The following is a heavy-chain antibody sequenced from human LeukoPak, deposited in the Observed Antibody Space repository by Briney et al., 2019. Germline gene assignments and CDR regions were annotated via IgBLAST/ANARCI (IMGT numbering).Heavy chain of an antibody. Sequence: GGSLRLSCAASGFTFSSYWMTWVRQAPGKGLEWVANIKQDGSEKRYVDSVKGRFTISRDNAKNSLYLQMNSLRAEDTAVYYCAKESDGENFDYWGQGTLVTVSS. V-gene: IGHV3-7*03. CDR2: IKQDGSEK. J-gene: IGHJ4*02. D-gene: IGHD3-10*01. CDR1: GFTFSSYW. CDR3: AKESDGENFDY.